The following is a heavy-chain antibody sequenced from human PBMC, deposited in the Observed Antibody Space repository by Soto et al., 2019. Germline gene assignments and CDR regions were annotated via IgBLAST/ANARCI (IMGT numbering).Heavy chain of an antibody. Sequence: PGGSLRLSCAASGFTFSSYAMHWVRQAPGKGLEWVAVISYDGSNKYYADSVKGRFTISRDNSKNTLYLQMNSLRAEDTAVYYCARDQGVITNYYYYGMDVWGQGTTVTVS. CDR3: ARDQGVITNYYYYGMDV. D-gene: IGHD3-22*01. V-gene: IGHV3-30-3*01. CDR2: ISYDGSNK. J-gene: IGHJ6*02. CDR1: GFTFSSYA.